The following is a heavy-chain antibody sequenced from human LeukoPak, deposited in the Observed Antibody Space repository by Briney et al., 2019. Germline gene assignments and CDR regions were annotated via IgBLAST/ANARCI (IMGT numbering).Heavy chain of an antibody. CDR1: GFTFDDYA. J-gene: IGHJ4*02. CDR2: ISWNSGSI. CDR3: AKDNQWELLRHFDY. Sequence: SLRLSCAASGFTFDDYAMHWVRQAPGKGLEWVSGISWNSGSIGYADSVKGRFTISRDNAKNSLYLQMNSLRAEDTALYYCAKDNQWELLRHFDYWGQGTLVTVSS. D-gene: IGHD1-26*01. V-gene: IGHV3-9*01.